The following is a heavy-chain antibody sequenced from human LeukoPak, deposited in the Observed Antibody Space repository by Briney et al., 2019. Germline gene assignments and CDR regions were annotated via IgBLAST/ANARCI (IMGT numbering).Heavy chain of an antibody. CDR1: GFIFRNAH. CDR3: TTLAFDVHY. V-gene: IGHV3-15*05. CDR2: IMSNPVGGTT. D-gene: IGHD2/OR15-2a*01. J-gene: IGHJ4*02. Sequence: GGSLRLSCGASGFIFRNAHMTWVRQAPGKGLEWVGRIMSNPVGGTTDYGAAVKGRFTISRDDLRNMLYLQLTNVRVEDTAVYYCTTLAFDVHYWGRGTLVTVSS.